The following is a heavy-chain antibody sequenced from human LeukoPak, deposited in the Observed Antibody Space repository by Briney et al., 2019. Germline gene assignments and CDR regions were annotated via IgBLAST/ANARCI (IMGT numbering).Heavy chain of an antibody. CDR3: ARENSGFDY. J-gene: IGHJ4*02. CDR1: GFTFTIYW. V-gene: IGHV3-74*01. Sequence: GGSLRLSCATSGFTFTIYWMHWVRQAPGKGLEWVSNVNSDESSIHYADSVKGRFTVSRDNAKNMLYLQMNSLRVEDTAVYYCARENSGFDYWGQGTLVAVSS. CDR2: VNSDESSI. D-gene: IGHD6-19*01.